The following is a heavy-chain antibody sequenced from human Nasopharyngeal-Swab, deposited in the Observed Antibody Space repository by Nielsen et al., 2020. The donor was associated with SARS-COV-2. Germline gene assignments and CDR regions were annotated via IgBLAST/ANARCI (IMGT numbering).Heavy chain of an antibody. D-gene: IGHD3-22*01. J-gene: IGHJ4*02. Sequence: SETLSLTCAVYGGSFSGYYWSWIRQPPGKGLEWIWEINHSGTTSYNPSLKSRATISSDTSKNQFSLKLSSVTAADTAVYYCARGHRSISMIVVVIATAHFYFDSWGRGTLVTVTS. V-gene: IGHV4-34*01. CDR3: ARGHRSISMIVVVIATAHFYFDS. CDR2: INHSGTT. CDR1: GGSFSGYY.